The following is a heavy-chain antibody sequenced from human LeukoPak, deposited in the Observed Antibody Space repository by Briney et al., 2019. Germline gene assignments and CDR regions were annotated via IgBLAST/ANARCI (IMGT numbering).Heavy chain of an antibody. V-gene: IGHV1-46*01. CDR2: INPSGGST. D-gene: IGHD1-26*01. CDR1: GYTFTSYY. Sequence: ASVKVSCKASGYTFTSYYMHWVRQAPGQGLEWVGIINPSGGSTSYAQKFQGRVTMTRDMSTSTAYMELSSLRSEDTAVYYCARSGVGAYALYYMDVWGKGTTVAVSS. CDR3: ARSGVGAYALYYMDV. J-gene: IGHJ6*03.